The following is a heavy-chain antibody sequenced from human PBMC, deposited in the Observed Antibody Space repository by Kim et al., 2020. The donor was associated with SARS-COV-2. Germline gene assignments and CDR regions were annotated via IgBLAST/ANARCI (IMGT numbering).Heavy chain of an antibody. CDR2: IYYSGST. Sequence: SETLSLTCTVSGGSISSSSYYWGWIRQPPGKGLEWIGSIYYSGSTHYNPSLKSRVTISVDTSKNQFSLKLSSVTAADTAVYYCARLPLVGAHYGWFDPWGQGTLVTVSS. CDR3: ARLPLVGAHYGWFDP. CDR1: GGSISSSSYY. J-gene: IGHJ5*02. V-gene: IGHV4-39*01. D-gene: IGHD1-26*01.